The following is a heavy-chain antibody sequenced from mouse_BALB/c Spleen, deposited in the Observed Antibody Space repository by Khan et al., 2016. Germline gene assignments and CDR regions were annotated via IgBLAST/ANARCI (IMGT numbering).Heavy chain of an antibody. Sequence: EVQLQESGPGLVKPSQSLSLTCTVTGYSITSDYAWNWIRQFPGNRLEWMGYISYSGSTSYNPSLKSRISITRDTSKNHFFLQLNSVTSEDTSTYYCTRSDYGDKDAMGYWGQGTSVTVSS. D-gene: IGHD1-1*01. CDR3: TRSDYGDKDAMGY. V-gene: IGHV3-2*02. J-gene: IGHJ4*01. CDR1: GYSITSDYA. CDR2: ISYSGST.